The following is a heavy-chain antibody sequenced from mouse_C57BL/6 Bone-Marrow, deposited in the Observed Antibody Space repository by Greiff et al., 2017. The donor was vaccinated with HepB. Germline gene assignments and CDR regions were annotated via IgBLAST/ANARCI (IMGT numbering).Heavy chain of an antibody. CDR3: VIGIYYDYDRFAY. J-gene: IGHJ3*01. CDR2: IRSKSNNYAT. CDR1: GFSFNTYA. D-gene: IGHD2-4*01. Sequence: DVQLVESGGGLVQPKGSLKLSCAASGFSFNTYAMNWVRQAPGKGLEWVARIRSKSNNYATYYADSVKDRFTISRDDSESMLYLQKNNLKTEDTAMYYCVIGIYYDYDRFAYWGQGTLVTVSA. V-gene: IGHV10-1*01.